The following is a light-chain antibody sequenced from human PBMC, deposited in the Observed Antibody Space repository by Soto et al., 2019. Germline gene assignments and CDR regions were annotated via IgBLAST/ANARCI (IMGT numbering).Light chain of an antibody. J-gene: IGKJ5*01. CDR2: DAS. V-gene: IGKV1-5*01. CDR1: QSISSW. CDR3: QQYTSYYT. Sequence: DIQMTQSPSTLSASVGDRVTITCRASQSISSWLAWYQQKPGKAPKLLIYDASSLESGVPSRFSGSGSGTDFTLTISGLQPDDFATYYCQQYTSYYTFGQGTRLEI.